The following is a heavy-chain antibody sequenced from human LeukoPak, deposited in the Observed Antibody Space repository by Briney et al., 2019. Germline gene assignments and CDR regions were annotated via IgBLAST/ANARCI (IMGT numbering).Heavy chain of an antibody. J-gene: IGHJ3*02. V-gene: IGHV4-4*07. D-gene: IGHD1-1*01. CDR1: GGSISSYY. CDR2: IYTSGST. Sequence: PSETLSLTCTVSGGSISSYYWSWIRQPAGKGLEWIGRIYTSGSTNYNPSLKSRVTMSVDTSKNQFSLKLSSVTAADTAVYYCTRGAGSTTSNDAFDIWGQGTTVTVSS. CDR3: TRGAGSTTSNDAFDI.